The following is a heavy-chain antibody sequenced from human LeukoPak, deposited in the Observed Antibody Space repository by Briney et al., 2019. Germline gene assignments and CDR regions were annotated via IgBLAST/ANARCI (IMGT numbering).Heavy chain of an antibody. V-gene: IGHV6-1*01. Sequence: SQTPSLTCAISGDTVSSNIAAWNWIRQSPSRGLEWLGRTYYRSKWNNDYAVSVKSRISINPDTSKNQFSLQLNSVTPEDTAVYYCARDLCSGGSCYWRFDYWGQGTLGTVPS. CDR1: GDTVSSNIAA. CDR3: ARDLCSGGSCYWRFDY. CDR2: TYYRSKWNN. D-gene: IGHD2-15*01. J-gene: IGHJ4*02.